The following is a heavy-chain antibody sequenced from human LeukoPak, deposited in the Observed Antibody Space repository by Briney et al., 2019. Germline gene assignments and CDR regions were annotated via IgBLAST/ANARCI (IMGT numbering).Heavy chain of an antibody. V-gene: IGHV3-20*04. D-gene: IGHD3-10*02. J-gene: IGHJ6*04. CDR2: INWNGGST. Sequence: GGPLRLSCAASGFTFSSYAMSWVRQAPGKGLEWVSGINWNGGSTGYADSVKGRFTISRDNAKNSLYLQMNSLRAEDTAVYYCAELGITMIGGVWGKGTTVTISS. CDR1: GFTFSSYA. CDR3: AELGITMIGGV.